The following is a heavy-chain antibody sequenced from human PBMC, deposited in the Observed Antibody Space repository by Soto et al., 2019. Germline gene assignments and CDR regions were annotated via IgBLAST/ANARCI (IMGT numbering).Heavy chain of an antibody. CDR2: IYYSGTT. CDR3: ARLKGAFLITTHNCFDP. Sequence: QVQLQESGPGLVKPSETLSLNCTVSGDSIDTSRYYWGWMRQPPGQGLEWIGSIYYSGTTYYKPSIKSRVTISADTSKNQVSLKLTSVTAADTAFYYCARLKGAFLITTHNCFDPWGQGTLVTVST. D-gene: IGHD3-22*01. CDR1: GDSIDTSRYY. J-gene: IGHJ5*02. V-gene: IGHV4-39*01.